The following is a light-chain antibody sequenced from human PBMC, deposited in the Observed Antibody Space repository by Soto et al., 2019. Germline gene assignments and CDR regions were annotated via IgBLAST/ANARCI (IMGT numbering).Light chain of an antibody. V-gene: IGLV2-11*01. CDR3: CSYAGSPRYV. J-gene: IGLJ1*01. CDR2: DVS. CDR1: SSDVGGYNY. Sequence: QSALTQPRSVSGSPGQSVTISCTGTSSDVGGYNYVSWYQQHPGKAPKVMIYDVSERPSGVPDRFSGSKSGNTASLTISGLQDEDEAYYYCCSYAGSPRYVFGSGTKVTVL.